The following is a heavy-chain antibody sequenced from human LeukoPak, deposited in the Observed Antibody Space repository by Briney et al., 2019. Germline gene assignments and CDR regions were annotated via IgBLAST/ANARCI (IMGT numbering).Heavy chain of an antibody. D-gene: IGHD3-22*01. J-gene: IGHJ4*02. Sequence: PGGSLRLSCAASGFTFSSYGMHWVRQAPGKGLEWVAVIWYDGSNKYYADSVKGRFTISRDNSKNTLYLQMNSLRAEDTAVYYCASGSSSYYYDSSGTAPWCFDYWGQGTLVTVSS. CDR1: GFTFSSYG. V-gene: IGHV3-33*01. CDR2: IWYDGSNK. CDR3: ASGSSSYYYDSSGTAPWCFDY.